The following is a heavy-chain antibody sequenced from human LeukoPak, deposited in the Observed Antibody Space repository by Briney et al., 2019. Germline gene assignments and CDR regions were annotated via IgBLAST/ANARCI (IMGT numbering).Heavy chain of an antibody. D-gene: IGHD6-13*01. CDR3: AKDRRPNSYRSSWLDY. J-gene: IGHJ4*02. Sequence: GGSLRLSCAGSGFTFNTYNMNWVRQAPGKGLEWVSSISSSSSYIYYADSVKGRFTISRDNSKNTLYLQMNSLRAEDTAVFYCAKDRRPNSYRSSWLDYWGQGTLVTVSS. CDR2: ISSSSSYI. V-gene: IGHV3-21*06. CDR1: GFTFNTYN.